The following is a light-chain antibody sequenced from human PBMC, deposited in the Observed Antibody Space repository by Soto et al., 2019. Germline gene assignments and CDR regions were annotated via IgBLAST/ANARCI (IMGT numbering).Light chain of an antibody. CDR3: QEYHSPPFT. CDR2: AAS. CDR1: QGISNS. Sequence: DIQMTQSPSSLSASVGDTVTITCRASQGISNSLAWYQQKPGKVPDLLIYAASTLQSGVPSRVSGSGSGTDFTLTISSLQPEDVATYDWQEYHSPPFTCGTGTKVDIK. J-gene: IGKJ3*01. V-gene: IGKV1-27*01.